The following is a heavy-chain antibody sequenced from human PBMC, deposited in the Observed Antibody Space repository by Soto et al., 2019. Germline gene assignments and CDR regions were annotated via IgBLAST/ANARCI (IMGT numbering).Heavy chain of an antibody. CDR3: ARAATGNVDIVATSGFDY. D-gene: IGHD5-12*01. Sequence: PGGSLRLSCAASGFTFSSYWMSWVRQAPGKGLEWVANIKQDGSEKYYVDSVKGRFTISRDNAKNSLYLQMNSLRAEDTAVYYCARAATGNVDIVATSGFDYWGQGTLVTVSS. V-gene: IGHV3-7*01. CDR1: GFTFSSYW. J-gene: IGHJ4*02. CDR2: IKQDGSEK.